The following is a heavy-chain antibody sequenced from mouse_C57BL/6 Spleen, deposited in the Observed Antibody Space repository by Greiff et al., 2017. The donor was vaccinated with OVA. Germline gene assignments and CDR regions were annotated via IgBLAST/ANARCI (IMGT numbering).Heavy chain of an antibody. D-gene: IGHD1-1*01. J-gene: IGHJ2*01. CDR3: ARGGLLRGVDY. CDR1: GFTFSDYY. Sequence: EVQLVESEGGLVQPGSSMKLSCTASGFTFSDYYMAWVRQVPEKGLEWVANINYDGSSTYYLDSLKSRFIISRDNAKNILYLQMSSLKSEDTATYYCARGGLLRGVDYWGQGTTLTVSS. V-gene: IGHV5-16*01. CDR2: INYDGSST.